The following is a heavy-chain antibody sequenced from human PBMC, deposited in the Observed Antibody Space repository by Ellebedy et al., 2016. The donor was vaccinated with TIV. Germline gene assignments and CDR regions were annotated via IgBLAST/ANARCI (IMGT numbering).Heavy chain of an antibody. D-gene: IGHD5-24*01. CDR3: AGVRDGRRPFDY. J-gene: IGHJ4*02. CDR2: ISAYNGNT. Sequence: ASVKVSCKASGYTFTSYGISWVRQAPGQGLEWMGWISAYNGNTNYAQKLQGRVTISVDTSKDHFSLRLSSVAAADTALYYCAGVRDGRRPFDYWGQGALVTVSS. V-gene: IGHV1-18*04. CDR1: GYTFTSYG.